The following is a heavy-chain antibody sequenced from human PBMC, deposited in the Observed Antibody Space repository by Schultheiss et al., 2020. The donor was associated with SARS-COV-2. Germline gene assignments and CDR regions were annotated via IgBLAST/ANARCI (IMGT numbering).Heavy chain of an antibody. V-gene: IGHV1-69*13. CDR2: IIPIIGTA. D-gene: IGHD4-17*01. CDR1: GYTFIGNF. Sequence: SVKVSCEASGYTFIGNFMHWVRQAPGQGFEWMGGIIPIIGTANYAQNFQDRVTITADEFTYTAYMEVHSLLSDDTAVYYCARFRGDYGSGDDFWGQGTLVTVSS. CDR3: ARFRGDYGSGDDF. J-gene: IGHJ4*02.